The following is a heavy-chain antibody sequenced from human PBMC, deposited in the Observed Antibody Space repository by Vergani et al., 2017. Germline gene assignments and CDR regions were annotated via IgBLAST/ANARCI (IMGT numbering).Heavy chain of an antibody. CDR2: IYYSGST. D-gene: IGHD2-15*01. V-gene: IGHV4-59*01. J-gene: IGHJ5*02. CDR1: GGSISSYY. CDR3: ARYSDSSGGSWFDP. Sequence: QVQLQESGPGLVKPSETLSLTCTVSGGSISSYYWSWIRQPPGKGLEWIGYIYYSGSTNYNPSLKSRVTISVDTSKNQFSLKLSSVTAADTAVYYCARYSDSSGGSWFDPWGQGTLVTVSS.